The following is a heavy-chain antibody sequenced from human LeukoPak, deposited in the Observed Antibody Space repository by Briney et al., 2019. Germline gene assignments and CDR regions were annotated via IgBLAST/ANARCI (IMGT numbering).Heavy chain of an antibody. CDR3: ARRAPAYSSSSVVFDY. D-gene: IGHD6-6*01. Sequence: SETLSLTCTVSGGSISSYYWSWIRQPPGKGLEWIGYIYTSGSTNYNPSLKSRVSISVDTSKNQFSLKLSSVTAADTAVYYCARRAPAYSSSSVVFDYWGQGTLVTVSS. V-gene: IGHV4-4*09. CDR2: IYTSGST. CDR1: GGSISSYY. J-gene: IGHJ4*02.